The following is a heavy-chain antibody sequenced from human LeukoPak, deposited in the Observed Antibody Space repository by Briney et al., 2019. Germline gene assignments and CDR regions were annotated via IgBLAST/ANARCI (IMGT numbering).Heavy chain of an antibody. V-gene: IGHV1-2*02. CDR2: INPNSGGT. CDR1: GYTFSSYY. D-gene: IGHD1-26*01. Sequence: ASVKVSCKAFGYTFSSYYIHWVRQAPGQGLEWMGWINPNSGGTNYAQKFQGRVTMTRDTSISTAYMELSRLRSDDTAVYYCARDGGIVGAKETWFDPWGQGTLVTVSS. CDR3: ARDGGIVGAKETWFDP. J-gene: IGHJ5*02.